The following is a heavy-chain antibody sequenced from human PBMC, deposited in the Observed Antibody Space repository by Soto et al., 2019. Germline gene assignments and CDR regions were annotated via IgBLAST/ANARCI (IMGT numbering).Heavy chain of an antibody. CDR1: GYTFTSYA. Sequence: GASVKVSCKASGYTFTSYAMHWVRQAPGQRLEWMGWINAGNGNTKYSQKFQRRVTITRDTSASTAYMELSSLRSEDTAVYYCARADIVVVVAANYWGQGTLVTVSS. D-gene: IGHD2-15*01. CDR2: INAGNGNT. J-gene: IGHJ4*02. V-gene: IGHV1-3*01. CDR3: ARADIVVVVAANY.